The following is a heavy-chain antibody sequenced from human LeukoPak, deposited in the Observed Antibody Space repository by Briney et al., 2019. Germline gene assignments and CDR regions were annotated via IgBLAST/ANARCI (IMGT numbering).Heavy chain of an antibody. V-gene: IGHV3-21*01. Sequence: GGSLRLSCTASGFTFGDFAMNWVRQAPGKGLEWVSSISSSSSYIYYADSVKGRFTISRDNAKNSLYLQMNSLRAEDTAVYYCARSCGGDCYPDYWGQGTLVTVSS. CDR1: GFTFGDFA. CDR2: ISSSSSYI. D-gene: IGHD2-21*02. J-gene: IGHJ4*02. CDR3: ARSCGGDCYPDY.